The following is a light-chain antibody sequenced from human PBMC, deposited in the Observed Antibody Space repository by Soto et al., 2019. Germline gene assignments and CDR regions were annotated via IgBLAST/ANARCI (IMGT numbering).Light chain of an antibody. Sequence: DIQMTQSPSTLSASVGDRVTITCRASQSISSWLAWYQQKPGKAPKLLIYDASSLESGVPSRLSGSGSGTEFTLTISSLQPDDFATYYCHQYNSYSRTFGQGTKVEIK. CDR2: DAS. J-gene: IGKJ1*01. V-gene: IGKV1-5*01. CDR1: QSISSW. CDR3: HQYNSYSRT.